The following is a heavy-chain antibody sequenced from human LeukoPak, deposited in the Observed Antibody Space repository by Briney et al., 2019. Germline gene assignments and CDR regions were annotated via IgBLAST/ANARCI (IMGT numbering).Heavy chain of an antibody. V-gene: IGHV3-30*18. CDR1: EFTFSSYG. D-gene: IGHD3-9*01. J-gene: IGHJ3*02. CDR2: ISYDGSNK. CDR3: AKPETRGVLRYFDWLDAFDI. Sequence: PGRSLRLSCAASEFTFSSYGMHWVRQAPGKGLEWVAVISYDGSNKYYADSVKGRFTISRDNSKNTLYLQMNSLRAEDTAVYYCAKPETRGVLRYFDWLDAFDIWGQGTMVTVSS.